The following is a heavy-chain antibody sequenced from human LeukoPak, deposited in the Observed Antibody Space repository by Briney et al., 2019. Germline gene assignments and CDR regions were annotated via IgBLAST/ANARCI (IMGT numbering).Heavy chain of an antibody. Sequence: SETLSLTCTVSGGSISSYYWGWIRQPPGKGLEWIGSIYYSGSTYYNPSLKSRVTISVDTSKNQFSLKLSSVTAADTAVYYCARLHAHDCGVDYWGQGTLVTVSS. J-gene: IGHJ4*02. D-gene: IGHD4-17*01. CDR2: IYYSGST. V-gene: IGHV4-39*01. CDR3: ARLHAHDCGVDY. CDR1: GGSISSYY.